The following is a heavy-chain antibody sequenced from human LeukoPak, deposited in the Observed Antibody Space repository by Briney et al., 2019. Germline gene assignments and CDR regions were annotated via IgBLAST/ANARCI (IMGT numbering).Heavy chain of an antibody. CDR3: ARRSSSWYFDY. Sequence: GGSLRLSCAASGFTFTTYRMEWVRQAPGKGLEWVSSISSSSSYTYYADSVKGRFTISRDNAKNSLYLQMNSLRAEDTAVYYCARRSSSWYFDYWGQGTLVTVSS. D-gene: IGHD6-13*01. CDR1: GFTFTTYR. CDR2: ISSSSSYT. V-gene: IGHV3-21*01. J-gene: IGHJ4*02.